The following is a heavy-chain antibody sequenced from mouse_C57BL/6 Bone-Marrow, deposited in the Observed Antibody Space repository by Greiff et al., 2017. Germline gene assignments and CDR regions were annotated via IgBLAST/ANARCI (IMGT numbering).Heavy chain of an antibody. CDR3: AGDNYDYDGGPSLFAY. V-gene: IGHV1-4*01. CDR2: INPSSGYT. J-gene: IGHJ3*01. Sequence: QVQLQQSGAELARPGASVKMSCKASGYTFTSYTMHWVKQRPGQGLEWIGYINPSSGYTKYNQKFKDKATLTADKSSSTAYMQLSSLTSEDSAVYYCAGDNYDYDGGPSLFAYWGQGTLVTVSA. CDR1: GYTFTSYT. D-gene: IGHD2-4*01.